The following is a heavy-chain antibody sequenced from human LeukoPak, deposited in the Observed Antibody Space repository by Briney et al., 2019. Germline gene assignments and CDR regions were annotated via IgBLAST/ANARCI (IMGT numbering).Heavy chain of an antibody. CDR3: AREVEGFDP. CDR1: GFTLSSYA. V-gene: IGHV3-30-3*01. Sequence: GGSLRLSCAAAGFTLSSYAMQCVPQAPGKGLEWVAVISYDGSNKYYADSVKGRFTISRDNSKNTLYLQMNSLRAEDTAVYYCAREVEGFDPWGQGTLVTVSS. CDR2: ISYDGSNK. J-gene: IGHJ5*02.